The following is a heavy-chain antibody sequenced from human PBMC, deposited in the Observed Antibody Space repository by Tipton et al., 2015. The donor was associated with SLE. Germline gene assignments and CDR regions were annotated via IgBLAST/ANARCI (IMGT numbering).Heavy chain of an antibody. V-gene: IGHV3-23*01. Sequence: SLRLSCAASGFTFSSHAMSWVRQAPGKGLEWVSSIRNSGDTTYYADSVTGRFTISRDNSKNTLFLQMNSLRVEDTALYYCAKGPSFSPSYFDSWGQGTLVTVSS. CDR1: GFTFSSHA. CDR2: IRNSGDTT. J-gene: IGHJ4*02. CDR3: AKGPSFSPSYFDS.